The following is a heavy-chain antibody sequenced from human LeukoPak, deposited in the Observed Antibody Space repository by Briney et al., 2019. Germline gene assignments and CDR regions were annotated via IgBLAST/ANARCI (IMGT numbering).Heavy chain of an antibody. CDR1: GYTFTGYY. Sequence: ASVKVSCKASGYTFTGYYIHWVRLAPGQGLEWMGWINPNNGGTNYAQRFQGRVTMTRDTSISTAHMELSRLRSDDTAVYYCARARTDRGSRGPYDIWGQGTMVTVSS. J-gene: IGHJ3*02. CDR2: INPNNGGT. D-gene: IGHD3-10*01. V-gene: IGHV1-2*02. CDR3: ARARTDRGSRGPYDI.